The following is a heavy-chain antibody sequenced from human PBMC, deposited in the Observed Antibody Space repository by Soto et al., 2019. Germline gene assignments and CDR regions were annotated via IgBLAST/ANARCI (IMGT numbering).Heavy chain of an antibody. D-gene: IGHD2-21*01. V-gene: IGHV3-64*01. CDR1: EFTFSTYA. Sequence: GGSLRLSCAASEFTFSTYAMHWVRQAPGKGLEYVSAISSNGGSTYYANSVKGRFTISRDNSKNTLYLRMGSLRAEDMAVYYCARGNGLFYYYVDVWGKGTTVTVSS. J-gene: IGHJ6*03. CDR2: ISSNGGST. CDR3: ARGNGLFYYYVDV.